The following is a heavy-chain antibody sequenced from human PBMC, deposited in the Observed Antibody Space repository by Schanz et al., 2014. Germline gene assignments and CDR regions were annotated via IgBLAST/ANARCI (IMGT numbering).Heavy chain of an antibody. CDR3: VSQTGSPNY. Sequence: EVQLVESGGGLVQPGGSLRLSCAASGFGFSSYSMNWVRQAPGKGLEWVSYISGSSRTIYYADSMKGRFTISRDNAKRSLFLQMNSLRVEDTAVYFCVSQTGSPNYWGQGTLVTVSS. D-gene: IGHD6-13*01. J-gene: IGHJ4*02. CDR2: ISGSSRTI. V-gene: IGHV3-48*04. CDR1: GFGFSSYS.